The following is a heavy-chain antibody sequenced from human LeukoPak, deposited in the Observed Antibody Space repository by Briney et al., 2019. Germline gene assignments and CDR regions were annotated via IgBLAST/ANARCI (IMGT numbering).Heavy chain of an antibody. CDR3: ARVREYSGSYKYYFDY. CDR1: GYTFTSYS. D-gene: IGHD1-26*01. Sequence: VASVKVSCKASGYTFTSYSISWVRQAPGQGLEWMGWISAYNGNTNYAQKLQGRVTMTTDTSTSTAYMELRSLRSDDTAVYYCARVREYSGSYKYYFDYWGQGTLVTVSS. V-gene: IGHV1-18*01. J-gene: IGHJ4*02. CDR2: ISAYNGNT.